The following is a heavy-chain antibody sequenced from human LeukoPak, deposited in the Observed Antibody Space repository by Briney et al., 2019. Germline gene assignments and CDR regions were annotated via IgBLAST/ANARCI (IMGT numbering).Heavy chain of an antibody. J-gene: IGHJ6*03. V-gene: IGHV1-8*01. Sequence: ASVKVSCKASGYTFTSYDINWVRQATGQGLEWMGWMNPSSGNTGYAQKFQGRVTMTTDTSISTAYMELTSLRSEDAAVYYCARGRHDGSGSYYNYYYYMDVWGKGTTVTISS. D-gene: IGHD3-10*01. CDR3: ARGRHDGSGSYYNYYYYMDV. CDR1: GYTFTSYD. CDR2: MNPSSGNT.